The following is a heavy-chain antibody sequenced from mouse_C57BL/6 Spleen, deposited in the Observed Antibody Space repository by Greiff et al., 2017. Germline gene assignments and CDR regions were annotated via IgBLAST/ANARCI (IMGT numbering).Heavy chain of an antibody. D-gene: IGHD2-2*01. CDR1: GYTFTSYW. CDR2: IDPSDSYT. CDR3: ARGAIYYGYDD. V-gene: IGHV1-69*01. Sequence: QVQLQQPGAELVMPGASVKLSCKASGYTFTSYWMHWVKQRPGQGLEWIGEIDPSDSYTNYNQKFKGKSTLAVDKSSSTAYMQLSSLTSADSAVYYCARGAIYYGYDDWGQGTTLTVSS. J-gene: IGHJ2*01.